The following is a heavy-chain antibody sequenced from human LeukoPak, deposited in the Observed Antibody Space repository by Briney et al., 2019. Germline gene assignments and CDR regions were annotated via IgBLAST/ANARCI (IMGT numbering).Heavy chain of an antibody. J-gene: IGHJ4*02. CDR3: ARGGNYYDSSGYYYFDY. V-gene: IGHV4-59*01. D-gene: IGHD3-22*01. Sequence: AETLSLTCTVSGGSISSYYWGWIRQPPGKGLEWIGYIYYSRSTNYNPSLKSRVTISVDTSKNQFSLKLSSVTAADTAVYYCARGGNYYDSSGYYYFDYWGQGTLVTVSS. CDR2: IYYSRST. CDR1: GGSISSYY.